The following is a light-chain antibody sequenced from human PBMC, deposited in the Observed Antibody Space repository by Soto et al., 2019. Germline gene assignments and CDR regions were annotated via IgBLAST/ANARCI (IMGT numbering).Light chain of an antibody. CDR1: QTILTY. V-gene: IGKV1-39*01. CDR2: SSS. CDR3: QQSYNPPVT. J-gene: IGKJ2*01. Sequence: DIQLSQSPSSLSASVGDRVTITCRASQTILTYLNWYQHKAGTAPKLLIYSSSTLQSGVPARFSGSGSGTAFTLTITSLQPEDFATYYCQQSYNPPVTFGQGTKVVI.